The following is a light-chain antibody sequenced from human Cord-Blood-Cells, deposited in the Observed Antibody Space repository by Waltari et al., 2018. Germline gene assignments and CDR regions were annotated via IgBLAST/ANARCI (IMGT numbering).Light chain of an antibody. CDR1: QSVSSN. J-gene: IGKJ2*03. V-gene: IGKV3D-15*01. Sequence: EIVMTQFPATLSVSPGESATLSCRASQSVSSNLAWYQQKPGQAPRLLIYGASTRATGIPARFSGSGSGTEFTLTISSLQSEDFAVYYCQQYNNWPYSFGQGTKLEIK. CDR2: GAS. CDR3: QQYNNWPYS.